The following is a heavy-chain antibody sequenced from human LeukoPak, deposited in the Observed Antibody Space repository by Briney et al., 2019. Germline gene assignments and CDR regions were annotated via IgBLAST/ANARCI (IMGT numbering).Heavy chain of an antibody. CDR3: AAHYYDSSGYYSLGY. V-gene: IGHV3-7*01. CDR1: GFTFSSYW. D-gene: IGHD3-22*01. J-gene: IGHJ4*02. CDR2: IRQDGSEI. Sequence: GGSLRLSCAASGFTFSSYWMSWVRQAPGKGLEWVANIRQDGSEIFYVDSMRGRFTISRDNAKNSLYLQMNSLRAEDTAVYYCAAHYYDSSGYYSLGYWGQETLVTVSS.